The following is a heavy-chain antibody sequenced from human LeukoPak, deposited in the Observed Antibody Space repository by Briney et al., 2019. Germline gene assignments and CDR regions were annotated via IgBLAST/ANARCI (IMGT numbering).Heavy chain of an antibody. CDR3: ARQNPAAAGQGLDY. CDR1: GGSIRSYY. Sequence: SETLSLTCSVSGGSIRSYYWSWIRQPPGKGLEWIGYIYYSGTTNYNPSLKSRLTISVDTSNNQFSLKLTSVTAADTAVYYCARQNPAAAGQGLDYWGQGTLVAVSS. V-gene: IGHV4-59*08. CDR2: IYYSGTT. D-gene: IGHD6-13*01. J-gene: IGHJ4*02.